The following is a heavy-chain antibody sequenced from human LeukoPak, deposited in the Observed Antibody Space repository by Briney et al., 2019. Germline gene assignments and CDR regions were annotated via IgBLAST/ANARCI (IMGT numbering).Heavy chain of an antibody. V-gene: IGHV3-53*01. J-gene: IGHJ6*03. CDR2: IYSGGST. CDR1: GFTVSSNY. Sequence: GGSLRLSCAASGFTVSSNYMSWVRQAPGKGLEWVSVIYSGGSTYYADSVKGRFTISRDNSENTLYLQMNSLRAEDTAVYYCARDGGSIVGPYYYYMDVWGKGTTVTISS. D-gene: IGHD1-26*01. CDR3: ARDGGSIVGPYYYYMDV.